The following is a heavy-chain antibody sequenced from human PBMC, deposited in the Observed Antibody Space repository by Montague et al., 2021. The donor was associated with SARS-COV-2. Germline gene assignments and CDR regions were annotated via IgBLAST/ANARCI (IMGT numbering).Heavy chain of an antibody. V-gene: IGHV4-39*07. Sequence: SETLSLTCTVSGGSISSSNYFWGWIRQPPGKGLEWIGSIYFSGGTYYNPSLKSRVTISVDTSKNQFSLKLTSVTAADTAVYWGAGVVGKGFSGYETEGGIDYWGQGTLVSVSS. D-gene: IGHD5-12*01. CDR3: AGVVGKGFSGYETEGGIDY. CDR1: GGSISSSNYF. CDR2: IYFSGGT. J-gene: IGHJ4*02.